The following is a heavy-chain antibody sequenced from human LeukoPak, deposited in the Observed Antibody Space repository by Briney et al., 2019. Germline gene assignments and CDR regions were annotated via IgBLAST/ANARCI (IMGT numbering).Heavy chain of an antibody. CDR1: GFTFTSSA. Sequence: SVKVSCKASGFTFTSSAVQWVRQARGQRLGWIGGIVVGSGNTNYAQKFQERVTLTRDMSTSKAYMELSSLRSEDTAVYYCAAGVRYFDWLLPDYYYYGMDVWGQGTTVTVSS. CDR3: AAGVRYFDWLLPDYYYYGMDV. CDR2: IVVGSGNT. V-gene: IGHV1-58*01. J-gene: IGHJ6*02. D-gene: IGHD3-9*01.